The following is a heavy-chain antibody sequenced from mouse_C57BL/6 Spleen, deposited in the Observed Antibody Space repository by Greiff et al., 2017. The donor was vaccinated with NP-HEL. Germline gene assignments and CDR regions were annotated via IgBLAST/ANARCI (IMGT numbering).Heavy chain of an antibody. CDR2: ISSGSSTI. CDR1: GFTFSDYG. J-gene: IGHJ2*01. CDR3: ARSMTTVVSYYFDY. V-gene: IGHV5-17*01. Sequence: EVQLVESGGGLVKPGGSLKLSCAASGFTFSDYGMHWVRQAPEKGLEWVAYISSGSSTIYYADTVKGRFTISRDNAKNTLFLQMTSLRSEDTAMYYCARSMTTVVSYYFDYWGQGTTLTVSS. D-gene: IGHD1-1*01.